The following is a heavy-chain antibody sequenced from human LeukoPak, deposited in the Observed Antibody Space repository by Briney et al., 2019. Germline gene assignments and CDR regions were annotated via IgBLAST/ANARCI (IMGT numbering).Heavy chain of an antibody. CDR1: GGSISSYY. CDR3: ARENWNSYFYKYYGMDG. J-gene: IGHJ6*01. D-gene: IGHD1-7*01. V-gene: IGHV4-4*07. CDR2: IYTSGRT. Sequence: PSETLSLTGTVSGGSISSYYWSWIRQPAGQGLEWVRRIYTSGRTNYNPSLKSRVNISVDTSKNQFSLKPNSVTAAETAGYLCARENWNSYFYKYYGMDGW.